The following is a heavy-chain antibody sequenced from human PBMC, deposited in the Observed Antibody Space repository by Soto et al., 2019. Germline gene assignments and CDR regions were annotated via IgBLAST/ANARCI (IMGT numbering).Heavy chain of an antibody. Sequence: EMQLLESGGGLVQPGGSLRLSCAASGFTFSSFAMSWVRQAPGKGLDWVSAISGSGGSTYSADSVKGRFTISRDNSKNTLYLQMSRLRAEDTAVYYCARGFSAGKGSPPDFRGQGSLVTVYS. J-gene: IGHJ4*02. V-gene: IGHV3-23*01. CDR1: GFTFSSFA. CDR2: ISGSGGST. D-gene: IGHD6-13*01. CDR3: ARGFSAGKGSPPDF.